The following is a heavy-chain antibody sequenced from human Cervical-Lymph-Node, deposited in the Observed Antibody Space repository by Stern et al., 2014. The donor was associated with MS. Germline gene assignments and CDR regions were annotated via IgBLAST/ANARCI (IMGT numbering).Heavy chain of an antibody. J-gene: IGHJ4*02. D-gene: IGHD2-2*01. CDR2: AYHSGSA. CDR1: GASISTDNW. CDR3: ARDFEFQLLCD. Sequence: QLQLQESGPGLVKPSGTLSLTCAVSGASISTDNWWSWVRQPPGKGLEWIGEAYHSGSANYNPSLKSRVTMSVDESKNQFSLRLTSVTAADTAVYYCARDFEFQLLCDWGQGALVTVSS. V-gene: IGHV4-4*02.